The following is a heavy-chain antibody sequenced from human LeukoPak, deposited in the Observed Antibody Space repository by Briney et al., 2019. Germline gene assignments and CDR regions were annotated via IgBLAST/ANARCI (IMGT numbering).Heavy chain of an antibody. CDR2: ISYSGNT. D-gene: IGHD2-2*01. J-gene: IGHJ6*02. Sequence: SQTLSLTCTVSGGSISSGDYHWNWIRQPPGRGLEWIGCISYSGNTYYNSSLESRLTISLDTSRSQISLRLNSVTVADTAVYCCAREKVPENNYYYGMDVWGHGTTVTVSS. CDR1: GGSISSGDYH. V-gene: IGHV4-30-4*01. CDR3: AREKVPENNYYYGMDV.